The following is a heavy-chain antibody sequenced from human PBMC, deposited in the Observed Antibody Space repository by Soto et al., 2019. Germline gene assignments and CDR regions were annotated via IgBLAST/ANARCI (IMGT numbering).Heavy chain of an antibody. D-gene: IGHD5-18*01. J-gene: IGHJ6*02. CDR2: ISAYNGNT. Sequence: ASVKVSCKASGYTFTIYGISWVRQAPGQGLEWMGWISAYNGNTNYAQKLQGRVTMTTDTSTSTAYMELRSLRSDDTAVYYCARDMGIQLWFGGYYYYGMDVWGQGTTVTVSS. CDR1: GYTFTIYG. V-gene: IGHV1-18*01. CDR3: ARDMGIQLWFGGYYYYGMDV.